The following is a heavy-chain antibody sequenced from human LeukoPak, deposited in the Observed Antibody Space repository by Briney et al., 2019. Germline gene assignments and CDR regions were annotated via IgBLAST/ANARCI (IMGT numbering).Heavy chain of an antibody. V-gene: IGHV6-1*01. CDR3: ARGRVTTIANYYYYYIDV. J-gene: IGHJ6*03. D-gene: IGHD4-17*01. CDR1: GDSVSSNSAA. Sequence: SQTLSLTFAISGDSVSSNSAAWTWIRQSPSRGLEWLGRTYYRSKWYNDYEVSVQSRITINPETYKNKSSLQLNSVPPEDTAVYYCARGRVTTIANYYYYYIDVWGKGTTVTVSS. CDR2: TYYRSKWYN.